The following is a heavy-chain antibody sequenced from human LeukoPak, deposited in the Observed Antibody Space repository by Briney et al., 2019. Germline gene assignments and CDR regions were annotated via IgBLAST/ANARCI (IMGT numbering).Heavy chain of an antibody. CDR2: ISGDGGST. J-gene: IGHJ4*02. V-gene: IGHV3-43*02. Sequence: PGGSLRLSCAASGFTFDDYAMHWVRQAPGKGLEWVSLISGDGGSTYYADSVKGRFTISRDNSKNSLYLQMNSLRTEDTALYYCAKDRYYYDSSGASYDYRGQGTLVTVSS. CDR3: AKDRYYYDSSGASYDY. D-gene: IGHD3-22*01. CDR1: GFTFDDYA.